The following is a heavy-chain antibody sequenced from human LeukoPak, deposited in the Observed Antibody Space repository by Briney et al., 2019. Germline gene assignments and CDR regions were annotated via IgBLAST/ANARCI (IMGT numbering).Heavy chain of an antibody. Sequence: PGGSLRLSCAASGFTFSSYSMNWVRQAPGRGLEWVSYISGSSRPIYYADSVKGRFTISRDNAKNSLYLQMNSLRAEDTAVYYCARRYFDYWGQGTLVTVSS. CDR3: ARRYFDY. CDR1: GFTFSSYS. J-gene: IGHJ4*02. CDR2: ISGSSRPI. V-gene: IGHV3-48*01.